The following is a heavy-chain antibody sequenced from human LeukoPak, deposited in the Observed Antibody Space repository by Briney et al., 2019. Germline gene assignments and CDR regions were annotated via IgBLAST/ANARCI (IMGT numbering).Heavy chain of an antibody. CDR3: ARTEYSGSYFDN. V-gene: IGHV3-74*01. D-gene: IGHD1-26*01. Sequence: GGSLRLSCGASGFTFISYWIHWVRQAPGKGLVWVSRINSDGSSTSYADSVKGRFTISRDNAKNTLYLQMDSLRAEETDVYFCARTEYSGSYFDNWGQGTLVTVSS. CDR2: INSDGSST. CDR1: GFTFISYW. J-gene: IGHJ4*02.